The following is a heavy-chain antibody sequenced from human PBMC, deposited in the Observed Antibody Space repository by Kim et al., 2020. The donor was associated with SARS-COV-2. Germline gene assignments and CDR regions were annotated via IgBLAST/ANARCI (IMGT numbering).Heavy chain of an antibody. CDR2: T. J-gene: IGHJ4*02. D-gene: IGHD1-26*01. Sequence: TYYADSVKGRFTISRDNSKNTVFLQINSLNGEDTALYYCARDPLGGAFDNWGQGTLVSVSS. V-gene: IGHV3-23*01. CDR3: ARDPLGGAFDN.